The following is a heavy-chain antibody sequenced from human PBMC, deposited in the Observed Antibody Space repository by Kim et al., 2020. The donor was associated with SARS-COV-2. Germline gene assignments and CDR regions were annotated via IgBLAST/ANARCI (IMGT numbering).Heavy chain of an antibody. CDR3: AKEDHSSSWYYYGMDV. Sequence: SVKGRFTISGDISKNTLYLQMNSLRAEDTAVYYCAKEDHSSSWYYYGMDVWGQGTTVTVSS. J-gene: IGHJ6*02. D-gene: IGHD6-13*01. V-gene: IGHV3-23*01.